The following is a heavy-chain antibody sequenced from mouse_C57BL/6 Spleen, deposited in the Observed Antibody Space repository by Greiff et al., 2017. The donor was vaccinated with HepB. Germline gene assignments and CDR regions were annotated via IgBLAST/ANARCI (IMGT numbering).Heavy chain of an antibody. CDR2: ISSGSSTI. V-gene: IGHV5-17*01. CDR3: ARGYYGLDY. CDR1: GFTFSDYG. D-gene: IGHD1-1*01. J-gene: IGHJ2*01. Sequence: EVKLMESGGGLVKPGGSLKLSCAASGFTFSDYGMHWVRQAPEKGLEWVAYISSGSSTIYYADTVKGRFTISRDNAQNTLFLQMTSLRSEDTAMYYCARGYYGLDYWGQGTTLTVSS.